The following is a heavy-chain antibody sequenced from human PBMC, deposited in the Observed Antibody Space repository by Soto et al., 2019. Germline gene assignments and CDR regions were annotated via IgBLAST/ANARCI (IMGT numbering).Heavy chain of an antibody. CDR2: IYYSGST. V-gene: IGHV4-31*03. D-gene: IGHD1-7*01. Sequence: SETLSHSCSASGGSISSGGYYWSWIRQHPGKGLEWIGYIYYSGSTYYNPSLKSRVTISVDTSKNQFSLKLSSVTAADTAVYYCARDLILSAITGTTGWFDPWGQGTLVTVSS. CDR1: GGSISSGGYY. CDR3: ARDLILSAITGTTGWFDP. J-gene: IGHJ5*02.